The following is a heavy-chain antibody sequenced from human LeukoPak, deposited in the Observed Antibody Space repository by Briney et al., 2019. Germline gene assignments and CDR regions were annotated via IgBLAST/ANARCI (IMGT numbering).Heavy chain of an antibody. CDR1: GFTFSSYG. CDR2: IRYDGSNK. D-gene: IGHD2-15*01. V-gene: IGHV3-30*02. CDR3: AKEGAGYCSGGSCSSGLDY. Sequence: GGSLRLSCAASGFTFSSYGMHWVRQAPGKGLEWVAFIRYDGSNKYYADSVKGRFTISRDNSKNTLYLQMNSLRAEDTAVYYCAKEGAGYCSGGSCSSGLDYWGQGTLVTVSS. J-gene: IGHJ4*02.